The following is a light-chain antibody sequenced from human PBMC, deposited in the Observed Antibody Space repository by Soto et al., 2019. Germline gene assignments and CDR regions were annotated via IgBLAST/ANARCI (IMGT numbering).Light chain of an antibody. J-gene: IGKJ3*01. V-gene: IGKV1-39*01. CDR2: GAS. CDR3: QQSYSSPVT. Sequence: DIQMTQSPSSLSASVGDRVAITCRATQSISDYLNWYQQKPGRALKLLIYGASNLQSGVPSMFSGSGSGTDFTLTISGVQPEDFGIYSCQQSYSSPVTLGPGTKVDVK. CDR1: QSISDY.